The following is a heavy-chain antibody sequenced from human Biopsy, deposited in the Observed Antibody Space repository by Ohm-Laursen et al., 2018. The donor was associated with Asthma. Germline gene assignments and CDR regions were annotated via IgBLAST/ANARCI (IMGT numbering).Heavy chain of an antibody. Sequence: TLSLTCAVYGGSFSGYYWSWIRQPPGKGLEWIGEINHSGSTNYNPSLKSRVTISVDTSKNQFPLKLSTGTAADTAVYYCARVDTIFGVVIPIYYYYGMDVWGQGTTVTVSS. CDR2: INHSGST. D-gene: IGHD3-3*01. CDR3: ARVDTIFGVVIPIYYYYGMDV. CDR1: GGSFSGYY. J-gene: IGHJ6*02. V-gene: IGHV4-34*01.